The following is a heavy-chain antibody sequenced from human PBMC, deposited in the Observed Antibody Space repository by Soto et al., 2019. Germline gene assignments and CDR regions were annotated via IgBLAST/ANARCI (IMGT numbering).Heavy chain of an antibody. Sequence: SETLSLTCAVYGGSFSGYYWSWIRQPPGKGLEWIGEINHSGSTNYNPSRKSRVTISVDTSKNQFSLKLSSVTAADTAVYYCARDHQLARDAFDIWGQGTMVTVSS. CDR1: GGSFSGYY. V-gene: IGHV4-34*01. D-gene: IGHD2-2*01. CDR3: ARDHQLARDAFDI. J-gene: IGHJ3*02. CDR2: INHSGST.